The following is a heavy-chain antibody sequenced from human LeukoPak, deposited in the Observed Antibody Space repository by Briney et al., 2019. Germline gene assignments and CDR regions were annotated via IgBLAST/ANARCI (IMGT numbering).Heavy chain of an antibody. CDR2: ISWNSGSI. CDR3: AKGSRIQLWSRLDY. Sequence: GGSLRLSCAASGFTFDDYAMHWVRQAPGKGLEWVSGISWNSGSIGYADSVKGRFTISRDNARNSLYLQMNSLRAEDTALYYCAKGSRIQLWSRLDYWGQGTLVTVSS. V-gene: IGHV3-9*01. J-gene: IGHJ4*02. D-gene: IGHD5-18*01. CDR1: GFTFDDYA.